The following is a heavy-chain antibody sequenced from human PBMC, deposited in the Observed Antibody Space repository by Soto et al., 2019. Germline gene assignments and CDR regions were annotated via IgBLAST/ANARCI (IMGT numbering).Heavy chain of an antibody. CDR2: IYSTGTT. CDR1: VFTVGNNY. CDR3: AKDGRGSGSHYNSFGY. D-gene: IGHD3-10*01. J-gene: IGHJ4*02. Sequence: GGSLPLSCAASVFTVGNNYMSWVRQAPGKGLEWVSLIYSTGTTKYADSVKGRLTVSRDNAKNTLYLQMNSLRAEDTAVYYCAKDGRGSGSHYNSFGYWGQGTMVTVSS. V-gene: IGHV3-53*01.